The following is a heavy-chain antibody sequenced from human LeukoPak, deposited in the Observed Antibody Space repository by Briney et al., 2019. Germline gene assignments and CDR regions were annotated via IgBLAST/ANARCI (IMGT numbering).Heavy chain of an antibody. CDR3: ARGGQPGGIVFHY. V-gene: IGHV1-18*01. J-gene: IGHJ4*02. D-gene: IGHD3-16*02. CDR1: GYTFTSYG. Sequence: ASVKVSCKASGYTFTSYGISWVRQAPGQGLEWMGWISAYNGNTNYAQKFQGRVTMTRDTSISTAYMELSRLRSDDTAVYYCARGGQPGGIVFHYWGQGTLVTVSS. CDR2: ISAYNGNT.